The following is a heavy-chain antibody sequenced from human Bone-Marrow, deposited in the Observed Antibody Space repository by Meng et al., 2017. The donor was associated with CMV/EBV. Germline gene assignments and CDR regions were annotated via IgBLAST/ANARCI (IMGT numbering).Heavy chain of an antibody. J-gene: IGHJ5*02. CDR1: GGSISSYY. CDR2: IYYSGST. V-gene: IGHV4-59*01. CDR3: ARLPAAKHNWFDP. D-gene: IGHD2-2*01. Sequence: SETLSLTCTVSGGSISSYYWSWIRQPPGKGLEWIGYIYYSGSTNYNPSLKSRVTISVDTSKNQSSLKLSSVTAADTAVYYWARLPAAKHNWFDPWGQGTLVAVSS.